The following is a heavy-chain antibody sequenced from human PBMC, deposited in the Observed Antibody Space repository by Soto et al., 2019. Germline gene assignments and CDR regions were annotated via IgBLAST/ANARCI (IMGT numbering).Heavy chain of an antibody. CDR3: ARHVDFWSGYLNWFDP. V-gene: IGHV4-4*09. J-gene: IGHJ5*02. D-gene: IGHD3-3*01. CDR1: GGSISSTY. Sequence: QVQLQESGPGLVEPSETLSLTCTVSGGSISSTYWSWIRQPPGKGLEWIGNINIIGRTTYNPSLKSRVTISVDTSKNQFSLQLSSVTAADTAVYYCARHVDFWSGYLNWFDPWGQGTLVTVSS. CDR2: INIIGRT.